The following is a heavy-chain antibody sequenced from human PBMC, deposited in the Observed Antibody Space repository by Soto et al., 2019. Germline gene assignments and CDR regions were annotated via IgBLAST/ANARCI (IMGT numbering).Heavy chain of an antibody. D-gene: IGHD3-22*01. V-gene: IGHV3-15*07. CDR1: GFTFTNAG. CDR2: IKSKTDGGTT. J-gene: IGHJ4*01. Sequence: GGPLKLSCAASGFTFTNAGINWVRQAPGKGLEWVGRIKSKTDGGTTDSADPVKGRFAISRDDSNNMVYLQMNSLKIEDTAVYYCTTDSYSTIIIVRFDYWGHGTLVTVSS. CDR3: TTDSYSTIIIVRFDY.